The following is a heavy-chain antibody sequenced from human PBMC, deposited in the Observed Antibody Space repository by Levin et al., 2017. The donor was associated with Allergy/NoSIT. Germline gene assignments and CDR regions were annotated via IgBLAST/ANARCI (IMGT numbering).Heavy chain of an antibody. CDR2: IKNRETTT. Sequence: GGSLRLSCAASGFTFSSHGMNWVRQAPGKGLEWVSGIKNRETTTYYAESVRGRFTISRDNSKNTLFLQMNSLKGDDTAVYYCAKSHYDDPYYGLDVWGQGTTVTVS. J-gene: IGHJ6*02. V-gene: IGHV3-23*05. CDR3: AKSHYDDPYYGLDV. D-gene: IGHD3-3*01. CDR1: GFTFSSHG.